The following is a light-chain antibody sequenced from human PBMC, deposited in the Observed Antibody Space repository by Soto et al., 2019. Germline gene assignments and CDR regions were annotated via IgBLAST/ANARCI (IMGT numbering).Light chain of an antibody. V-gene: IGLV2-14*01. CDR2: EVS. CDR1: SSDVGGYNY. J-gene: IGLJ2*01. CDR3: SSYTTSSTMI. Sequence: SARAQPASVSGSPGQSITISCTGTSSDVGGYNYVSWYQQHPGKAPKLMIYEVSDRPSGVSIRFSGSKSGNTASLTISGLQTEDEAYYYCSSYTTSSTMIFGGGTKVTVL.